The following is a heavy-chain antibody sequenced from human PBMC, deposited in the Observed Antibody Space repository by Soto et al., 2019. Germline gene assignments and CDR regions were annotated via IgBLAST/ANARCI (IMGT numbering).Heavy chain of an antibody. D-gene: IGHD3-9*01. CDR1: GYTLTELS. CDR3: HSEHYNIFTGPAQRNLYYYGIDV. Sequence: ASVKVSGKVSGYTLTELSMHWERQAPGKGLEWMGGFDPEDGETIYAQKFQGRVTMTEDTSTDTAYMELSSLRSEDTAVYYCHSEHYNIFTGPAQRNLYYYGIDVWGQGTAVTLSS. J-gene: IGHJ6*02. V-gene: IGHV1-24*01. CDR2: FDPEDGET.